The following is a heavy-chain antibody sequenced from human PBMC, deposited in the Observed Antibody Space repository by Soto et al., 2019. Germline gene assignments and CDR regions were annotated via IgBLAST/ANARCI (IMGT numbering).Heavy chain of an antibody. J-gene: IGHJ6*02. CDR1: GGSISSSSYY. CDR3: ARQVPLPYYYGSGSNLARYYYYYGMDV. CDR2: IYYSGST. V-gene: IGHV4-39*01. Sequence: QLQLQESGPGLVKPSETLSLTCTVSGGSISSSSYYWGWIRQPPGKGLEWIGRIYYSGSTYYNPSLKSRLTISVDTSKNQFSLQRSHVTAADTAVYYCARQVPLPYYYGSGSNLARYYYYYGMDVWGQGTTVTVSS. D-gene: IGHD3-10*01.